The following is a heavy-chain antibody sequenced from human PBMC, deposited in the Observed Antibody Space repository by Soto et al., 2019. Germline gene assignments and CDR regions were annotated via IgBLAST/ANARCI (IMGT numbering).Heavy chain of an antibody. CDR3: ARGSMVRGYGMDV. V-gene: IGHV4-59*08. CDR1: GGSISSYY. J-gene: IGHJ6*02. Sequence: SETLSLTCTVSGGSISSYYWSWIRQPPGKGLEWIGYIYYSGSTNYNPSLKSRVTISVDTSKNQFSLKLSSVTAADTAVYYCARGSMVRGYGMDVWGQGTTVTVSS. CDR2: IYYSGST. D-gene: IGHD3-10*01.